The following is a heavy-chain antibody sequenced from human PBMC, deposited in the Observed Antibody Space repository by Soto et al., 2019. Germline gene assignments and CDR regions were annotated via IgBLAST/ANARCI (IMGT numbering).Heavy chain of an antibody. CDR1: GYTFTNYD. CDR3: ARGLQSYFGMDV. Sequence: ASVKVSCKASGYTFTNYDISWVRQAPGQGLEWMAWISAHNGNKNYAEKFQGRVTMTTDTSTSTAYMEVRSLRSDDTAVYYCARGLQSYFGMDVWGQGPTVTVSS. CDR2: ISAHNGNK. J-gene: IGHJ6*02. D-gene: IGHD1-1*01. V-gene: IGHV1-18*01.